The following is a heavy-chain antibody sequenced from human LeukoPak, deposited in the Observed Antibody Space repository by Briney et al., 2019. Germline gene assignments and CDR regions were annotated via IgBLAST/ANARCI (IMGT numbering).Heavy chain of an antibody. CDR3: ARAGARGYSYGDYYYYYMDV. V-gene: IGHV1-2*02. J-gene: IGHJ6*03. CDR1: GYTFTGYY. CDR2: INPNRGGT. D-gene: IGHD5-18*01. Sequence: ASVKVSCKASGYTFTGYYMHLVRQAPGQGLEWMGWINPNRGGTNYAQKFQGRVTMTRDTSISTAYMELSRLRSDDTAVYYCARAGARGYSYGDYYYYYMDVWGKGTTVTVSS.